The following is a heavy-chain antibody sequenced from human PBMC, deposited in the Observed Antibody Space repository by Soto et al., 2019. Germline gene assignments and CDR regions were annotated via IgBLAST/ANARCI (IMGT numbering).Heavy chain of an antibody. CDR2: IIPIFGTA. CDR1: GGTFSSYA. D-gene: IGHD5-12*01. Sequence: SVKVSCKASGGTFSSYAISWVRQAPGQGLEWMGGIIPIFGTANYAQKFQGRVTITADESTSTAYMELSSLRSEDTAVYYCARAAGRDGYNYYYYGIDVWGQGTTVTVSS. CDR3: ARAAGRDGYNYYYYGIDV. V-gene: IGHV1-69*13. J-gene: IGHJ6*02.